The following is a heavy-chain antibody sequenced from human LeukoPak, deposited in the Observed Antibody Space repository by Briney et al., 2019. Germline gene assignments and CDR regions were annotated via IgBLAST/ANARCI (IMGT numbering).Heavy chain of an antibody. V-gene: IGHV3-48*01. CDR3: VREGGDGSYSEY. CDR1: GFTFSRFN. D-gene: IGHD5-24*01. Sequence: GGSLTLSCAASGFTFSRFNMHWVRPAPGKGLEWISYIRSDERSTYYADSVRGRFTISRDDAKNSLYLQMNSLRAEDTALYYCVREGGDGSYSEYWGQGTLVTVSS. CDR2: IRSDERST. J-gene: IGHJ4*02.